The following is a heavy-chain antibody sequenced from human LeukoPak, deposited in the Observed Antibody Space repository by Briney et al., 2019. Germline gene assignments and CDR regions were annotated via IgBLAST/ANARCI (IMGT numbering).Heavy chain of an antibody. CDR1: GFTFRTYA. Sequence: GGPLRLSCTASGFTFRTYAMIWVRQAPGKGLEWVSAIRAGGDTTVYADAVRGRFTISRDNSNNALYLQMNELRADDTAVYYCARDPNGDYIGAFDFWGQGTMVTVSS. CDR2: IRAGGDTT. V-gene: IGHV3-23*01. J-gene: IGHJ3*01. D-gene: IGHD4-17*01. CDR3: ARDPNGDYIGAFDF.